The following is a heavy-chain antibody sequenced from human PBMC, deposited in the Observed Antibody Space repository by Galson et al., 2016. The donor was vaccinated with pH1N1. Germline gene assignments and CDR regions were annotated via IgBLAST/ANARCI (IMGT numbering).Heavy chain of an antibody. CDR3: VGIKGGPLDL. Sequence: PVQVSCKASAHIFTFYYMHCVRQAPGQGLEWMGIIDPGSGGTNYKLKFQGRVPMTRDTSTSPVSMELSTLTSKDTAMYYCVGIKGGPLDLGGQGTKVTVSS. V-gene: IGHV1-46*01. CDR1: AHIFTFYY. J-gene: IGHJ3*01. D-gene: IGHD3-16*01. CDR2: IDPGSGGT.